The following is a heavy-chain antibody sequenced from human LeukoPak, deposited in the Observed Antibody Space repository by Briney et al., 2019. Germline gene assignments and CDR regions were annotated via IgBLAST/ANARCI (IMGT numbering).Heavy chain of an antibody. V-gene: IGHV3-20*04. D-gene: IGHD3-22*01. CDR3: ARGQWLTEQYFDY. CDR1: GFSFGYYA. Sequence: GGSLRLSCAASGFSFGYYAMNWVRQAPGKGLEWVAGVHYNEDKTSYADSVKGRFPISRDNSKTSLYLQINSLRVEDTALYFCARGQWLTEQYFDYWGQGSQVTVSS. J-gene: IGHJ4*02. CDR2: VHYNEDKT.